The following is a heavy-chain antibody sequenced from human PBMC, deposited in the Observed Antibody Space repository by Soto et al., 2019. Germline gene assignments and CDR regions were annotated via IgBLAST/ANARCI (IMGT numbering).Heavy chain of an antibody. J-gene: IGHJ4*02. CDR1: GYNSSSFA. Sequence: QVPLVQSGAEVKKPGASVKVSCKASGYNSSSFAMHWVRQGPGQRLEWMGWINAASGDTKYSQNFQGRFTITSDTSATTAYMELSGLRSEDTAVYYCASGDYVWGTYLTWGQGTLVTVSS. CDR2: INAASGDT. CDR3: ASGDYVWGTYLT. V-gene: IGHV1-3*01. D-gene: IGHD3-16*02.